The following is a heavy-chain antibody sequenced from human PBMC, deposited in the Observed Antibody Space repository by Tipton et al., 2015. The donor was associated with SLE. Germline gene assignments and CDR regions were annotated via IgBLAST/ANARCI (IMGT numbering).Heavy chain of an antibody. D-gene: IGHD5-12*01. CDR1: GGSLSGYY. CDR3: ARGRIVATILNWLGP. J-gene: IGHJ5*02. Sequence: LRLSCAVYGGSLSGYYLTWIRQSPGKGLEWIGEINHSGSTNYNPSLKSRVTLSVDTSKNQFSLKLSSVTAAGTAMFYCARGRIVATILNWLGPWGQGTLVSVSS. V-gene: IGHV4-34*01. CDR2: INHSGST.